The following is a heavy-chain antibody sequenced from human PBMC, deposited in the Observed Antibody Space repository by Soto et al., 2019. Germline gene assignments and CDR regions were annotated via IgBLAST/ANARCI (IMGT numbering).Heavy chain of an antibody. CDR1: GFTFDDYG. Sequence: GGSLRLSCAASGFTFDDYGMSWARQAPGKGLEWVSGVNWNGGSTGYADSAKGRFTISRDNARNSLYLQMNSLRAEDTAFYYCVRGASLNFDYWGQGTLVTVSS. J-gene: IGHJ4*02. V-gene: IGHV3-20*04. CDR3: VRGASLNFDY. D-gene: IGHD1-26*01. CDR2: VNWNGGST.